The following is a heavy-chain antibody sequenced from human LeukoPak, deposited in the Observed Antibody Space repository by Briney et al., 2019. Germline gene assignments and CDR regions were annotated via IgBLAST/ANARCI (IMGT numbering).Heavy chain of an antibody. D-gene: IGHD3-16*01. V-gene: IGHV4-34*01. CDR3: ARGGGGVYYYYGMDV. CDR2: INHSGST. CDR1: GGSFSGYY. J-gene: IGHJ6*02. Sequence: SETLSLTCAVYGGSFSGYYWSWIRQPPGKGLEWIGEINHSGSTNYNPSLKSRVTISVDTSKNQFSLKLSSVTAADTAVYYCARGGGGVYYYYGMDVWGQGTTVTVSS.